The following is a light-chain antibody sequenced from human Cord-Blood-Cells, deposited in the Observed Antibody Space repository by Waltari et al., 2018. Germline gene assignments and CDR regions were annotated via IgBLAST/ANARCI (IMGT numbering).Light chain of an antibody. CDR3: QSYDSSNQV. Sequence: NFMLTQPHPLSNPRGRRVTIPATPSGGTMASNIVHGDQQRPGSSPTTVIYEDNQRPSWVPDRFSGSIDSSSNSASLTISGLKTEDEADYYCQSYDSSNQVFGGGTKLTVL. J-gene: IGLJ2*01. V-gene: IGLV6-57*01. CDR1: GGTMASNI. CDR2: EDN.